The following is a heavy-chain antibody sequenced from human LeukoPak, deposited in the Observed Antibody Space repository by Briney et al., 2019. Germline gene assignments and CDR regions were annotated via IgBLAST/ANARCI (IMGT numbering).Heavy chain of an antibody. CDR1: GGSISSSSYY. CDR3: ARDSGYGMDDAFDI. CDR2: IYTSGST. J-gene: IGHJ3*02. D-gene: IGHD5-12*01. V-gene: IGHV4-39*07. Sequence: SETLSLTCTVSGGSISSSSYYWGWIRQPPGKGLEWIGRIYTSGSTNYNPSLKSRVTMSVDTSKNQFSLKLSSVTAADTAVYYCARDSGYGMDDAFDIWGQGTMVTVSS.